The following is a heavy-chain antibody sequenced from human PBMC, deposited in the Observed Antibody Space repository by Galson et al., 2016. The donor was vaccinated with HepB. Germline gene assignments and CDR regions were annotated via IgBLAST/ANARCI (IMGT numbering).Heavy chain of an antibody. D-gene: IGHD2-8*01. Sequence: SETLSLTCSVSGASVSEFYCSWIRQSPGKGLEFIGYISNSGSTNFNPSLESRVTMSVDTSKNQFSLKLNSVTAADTAVYYCARDKLDSVYFQHYAMDVWGQGTTVTVSS. CDR3: ARDKLDSVYFQHYAMDV. J-gene: IGHJ6*02. V-gene: IGHV4-59*02. CDR1: GASVSEFY. CDR2: ISNSGST.